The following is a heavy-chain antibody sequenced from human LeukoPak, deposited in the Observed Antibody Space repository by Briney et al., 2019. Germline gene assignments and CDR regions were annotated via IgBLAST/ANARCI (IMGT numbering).Heavy chain of an antibody. Sequence: GGSLRLSCAASGFTFSSYTMTWVRQAPGKGLEWVSAISNSGGSTYYADSVKGRFTISRDNSKNTLYLQMNSLRAEDTAIYYCARRDYGDFSWGQGTLVTVSS. J-gene: IGHJ5*02. CDR1: GFTFSSYT. CDR3: ARRDYGDFS. V-gene: IGHV3-23*01. CDR2: ISNSGGST. D-gene: IGHD4-17*01.